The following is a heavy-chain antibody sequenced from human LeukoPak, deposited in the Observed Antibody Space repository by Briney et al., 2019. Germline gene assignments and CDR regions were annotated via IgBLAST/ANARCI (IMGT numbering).Heavy chain of an antibody. Sequence: GASVKVSCKASGGTFSSYAISWVRQAPGQGLEWMGRIIPIFGTANYAQKFQGRVTITTDESTSTAYMELSSLRSEDTAVYYCASSALSPRYYYDSSGSLGYFQHWGQGTLVTVSS. V-gene: IGHV1-69*05. CDR1: GGTFSSYA. CDR2: IIPIFGTA. CDR3: ASSALSPRYYYDSSGSLGYFQH. J-gene: IGHJ1*01. D-gene: IGHD3-22*01.